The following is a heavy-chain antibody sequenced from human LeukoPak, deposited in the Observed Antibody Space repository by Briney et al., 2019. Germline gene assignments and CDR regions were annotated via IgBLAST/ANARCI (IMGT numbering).Heavy chain of an antibody. V-gene: IGHV4-59*08. CDR2: IYYSGST. J-gene: IGHJ4*02. Sequence: SETLSLTCTASGGSISSYYWSWIRQPPGKGLEWIGYIYYSGSTNYNPSLKSRVTISVDTSKNQFSLKLSSVTAADTAVYYCARQTAGALDYWGQGTLVTVSS. CDR1: GGSISSYY. D-gene: IGHD1-26*01. CDR3: ARQTAGALDY.